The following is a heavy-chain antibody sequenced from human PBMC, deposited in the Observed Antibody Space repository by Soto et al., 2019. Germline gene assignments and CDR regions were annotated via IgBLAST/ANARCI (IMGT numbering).Heavy chain of an antibody. Sequence: QVQLVQSGAEVKKPGASVKVSCKASGYTFTSYGISWVRQAPGQGLEWMGGISAYNGNTNYAQKLQGRVTMTTDTCTSEAYMKLRSLRSDDTAVDYCARARGRVKWFGEPGDYWGQGTLVTVSS. V-gene: IGHV1-18*01. CDR3: ARARGRVKWFGEPGDY. CDR1: GYTFTSYG. J-gene: IGHJ4*02. CDR2: ISAYNGNT. D-gene: IGHD3-10*01.